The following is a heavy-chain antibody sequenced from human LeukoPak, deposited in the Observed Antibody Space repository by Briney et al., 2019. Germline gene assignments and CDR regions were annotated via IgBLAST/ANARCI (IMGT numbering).Heavy chain of an antibody. CDR1: GYTLTELS. V-gene: IGHV1-24*01. J-gene: IGHJ5*02. CDR2: FDPEDGET. Sequence: ASVRVSCKVSGYTLTELSMHWVRQAPGKGLEWMGGFDPEDGETIYAQKFQGRVTMTEDTSTDTAYMELSSLRSEDTAVYYCATNGYSQEPHKGFDPWGQGTLVTVSS. D-gene: IGHD5-18*01. CDR3: ATNGYSQEPHKGFDP.